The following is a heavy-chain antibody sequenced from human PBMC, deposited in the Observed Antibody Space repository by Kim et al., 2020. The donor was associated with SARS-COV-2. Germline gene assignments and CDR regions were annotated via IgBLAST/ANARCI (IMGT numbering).Heavy chain of an antibody. CDR1: GFAFSDFA. V-gene: IGHV3-23*01. CDR2: MSGSGGLT. Sequence: GGSLRLSCAASGFAFSDFAMSWVRQAPGKGLEWVSGMSGSGGLTYHADSVKGRFTISRDNSKNTLYLQMSSLRADDTAICYCAKDLVGASEGGRSSYFGNWGQGTLVTVSS. D-gene: IGHD1-26*01. J-gene: IGHJ4*02. CDR3: AKDLVGASEGGRSSYFGN.